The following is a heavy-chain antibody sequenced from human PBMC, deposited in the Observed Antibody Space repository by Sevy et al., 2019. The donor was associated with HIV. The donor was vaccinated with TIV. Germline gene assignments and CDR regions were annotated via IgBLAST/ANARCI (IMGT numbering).Heavy chain of an antibody. D-gene: IGHD6-19*01. CDR2: IWYDGTNR. CDR1: GFSISGYG. CDR3: AREDIRVAGIGYYFHS. V-gene: IGHV3-33*01. J-gene: IGHJ4*02. Sequence: GGSLRLSCAASGFSISGYGMHWVRQVPGKGLEWVAVIWYDGTNREYADSVKGRFTISRDNSKNTLYLQMNSLRVEDTAVYYCAREDIRVAGIGYYFHSWGQGTLVTVSS.